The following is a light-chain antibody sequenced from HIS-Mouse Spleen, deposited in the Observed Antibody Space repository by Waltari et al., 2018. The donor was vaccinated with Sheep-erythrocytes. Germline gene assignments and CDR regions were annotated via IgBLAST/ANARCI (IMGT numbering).Light chain of an antibody. J-gene: IGLJ2*01. CDR3: QAWDSSTAVV. CDR1: KLGDKY. CDR2: QDS. V-gene: IGLV3-1*01. Sequence: SYELTQPPSVSVSPGQTASITCSGDKLGDKYACWYQQKPGQSPVLVIYQDSKRPPGVPERVSGSNSGNTATLTIGGTQAMDEADYYCQAWDSSTAVVFGGGTKLTVL.